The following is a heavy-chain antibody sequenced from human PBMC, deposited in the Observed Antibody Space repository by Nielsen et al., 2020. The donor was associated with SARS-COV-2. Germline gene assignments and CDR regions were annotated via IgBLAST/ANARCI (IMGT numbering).Heavy chain of an antibody. Sequence: GESLKISCAASGFTFSSYSMNWVRQAPGKGLEWVSSISSSSSYIYYADSVKGRFTISRDNAKDSLYLQMNSLRAGDKAVYYFARGYSSGWYWDAFDIWGQGTMVTVSS. CDR1: GFTFSSYS. J-gene: IGHJ3*02. CDR2: ISSSSSYI. V-gene: IGHV3-21*01. D-gene: IGHD6-19*01. CDR3: ARGYSSGWYWDAFDI.